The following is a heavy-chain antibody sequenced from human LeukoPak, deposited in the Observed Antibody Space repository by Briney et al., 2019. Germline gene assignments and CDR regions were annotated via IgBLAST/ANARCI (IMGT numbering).Heavy chain of an antibody. Sequence: SETLPLTCAVYGGSFSGYYWSWIRQPPGKGLEWIGEINHSGSTNYNPSLKSRVTISGDTSKHHFSLELRSVTAADTAVYYCAISGNYFSRDAFDIWGQGTMVTVSS. D-gene: IGHD1-26*01. CDR3: AISGNYFSRDAFDI. V-gene: IGHV4-34*01. J-gene: IGHJ3*02. CDR2: INHSGST. CDR1: GGSFSGYY.